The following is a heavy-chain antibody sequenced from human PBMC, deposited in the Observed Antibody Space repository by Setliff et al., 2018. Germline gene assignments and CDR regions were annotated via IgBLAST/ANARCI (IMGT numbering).Heavy chain of an antibody. J-gene: IGHJ3*02. CDR2: IKQDGSEK. CDR1: GFTFSNYW. Sequence: GGSLRLSCEASGFTFSNYWMSWVRQTAGKGLDWVANIKQDGSEKYYVDSVKGRFTISRNNAKNSLYLQMDSLRAEDTAVYYCVRTLFLQYYGGRSGGRDAFDIWGQGTMVTVSS. CDR3: VRTLFLQYYGGRSGGRDAFDI. D-gene: IGHD4-17*01. V-gene: IGHV3-7*01.